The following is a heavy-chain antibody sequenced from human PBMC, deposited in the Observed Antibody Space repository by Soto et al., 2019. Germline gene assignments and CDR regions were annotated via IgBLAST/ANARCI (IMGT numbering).Heavy chain of an antibody. J-gene: IGHJ4*02. V-gene: IGHV1-58*01. Sequence: QMQLVQSGPEVKKPGTSVKVSCKASGFTFTSSAVQWVRQARGQRLEWIGWIVVGSGNTNYAQKFQERVTITRDMSTITAYMELSSLRSEDTAVYYCAARPYYYDSSGYYYFDYWGQGTLVTVSS. CDR1: GFTFTSSA. CDR2: IVVGSGNT. D-gene: IGHD3-22*01. CDR3: AARPYYYDSSGYYYFDY.